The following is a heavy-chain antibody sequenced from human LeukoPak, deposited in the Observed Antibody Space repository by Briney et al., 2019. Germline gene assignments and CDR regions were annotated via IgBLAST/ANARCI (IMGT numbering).Heavy chain of an antibody. D-gene: IGHD3-3*01. CDR1: GYTFTSYD. V-gene: IGHV1-8*01. J-gene: IGHJ6*03. Sequence: ASVKVSCKASGYTFTSYDINWVRQATGQGLEWMGWMNPNSGNTGYAQKFQGRVTMTRNTSISTAYMELSSLRSEDTAVYYCARVTGYYDFWSGYYNYYDYMDVWGKGTTVTVSS. CDR3: ARVTGYYDFWSGYYNYYDYMDV. CDR2: MNPNSGNT.